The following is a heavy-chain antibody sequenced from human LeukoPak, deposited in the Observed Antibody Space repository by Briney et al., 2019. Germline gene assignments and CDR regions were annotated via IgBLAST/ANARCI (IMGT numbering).Heavy chain of an antibody. CDR3: ARALGIVDTVWFDP. CDR1: GGSMSSGSYY. Sequence: SETLSLTCTVSGGSMSSGSYYWGWIRQPPGKGLEWIGSIYYSGGTYYNPSLQSRVTISVGTSKNQFSLKLISVSAADTAVYYCARALGIVDTVWFDPWGQGTLVTVSS. V-gene: IGHV4-39*01. D-gene: IGHD5-12*01. J-gene: IGHJ5*02. CDR2: IYYSGGT.